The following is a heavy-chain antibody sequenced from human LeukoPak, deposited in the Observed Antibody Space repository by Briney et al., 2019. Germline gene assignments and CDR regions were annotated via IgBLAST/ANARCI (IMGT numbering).Heavy chain of an antibody. J-gene: IGHJ6*02. V-gene: IGHV3-72*01. D-gene: IGHD2-2*01. Sequence: KPGGSLRLSCAASGFTFSDHYMDWVRQAPGKGLEWVGRIRTKTNSYTTIYAASVKGRFTISRDDSKNSLYLQMNSLKTEDTAVYYCARTPCCSSCQGYGMDVWGQGTTVTVSS. CDR3: ARTPCCSSCQGYGMDV. CDR1: GFTFSDHY. CDR2: IRTKTNSYTT.